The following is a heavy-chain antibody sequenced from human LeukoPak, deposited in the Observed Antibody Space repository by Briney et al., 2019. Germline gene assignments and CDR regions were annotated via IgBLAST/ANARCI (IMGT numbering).Heavy chain of an antibody. V-gene: IGHV3-23*01. J-gene: IGHJ3*01. Sequence: GGSLRLSCAASGFTFSSFAMTWVRQAPGKGLEWVACIRRSGSNTFYVDSVKGRFIISRDNSKNTLYLQMFSLRAEDTAVYYCASRYIYGDFGRLYAFDLWGPGTIVTVSS. CDR1: GFTFSSFA. CDR3: ASRYIYGDFGRLYAFDL. CDR2: IRRSGSNT. D-gene: IGHD4-17*01.